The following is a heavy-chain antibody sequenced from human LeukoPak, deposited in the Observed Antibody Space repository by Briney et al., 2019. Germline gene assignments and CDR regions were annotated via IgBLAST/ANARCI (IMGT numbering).Heavy chain of an antibody. D-gene: IGHD6-6*01. J-gene: IGHJ1*01. CDR1: GGSISTYY. Sequence: PSETLSLTCTVSGGSISTYYWNWIRQPPGKGLEWIGYIYHSGSTNYNPSLQSRVTISVDTSKNQFSLNLNSVTAADTAVYYCARGGAARLHFQNWGQGALVTVSS. V-gene: IGHV4-59*01. CDR2: IYHSGST. CDR3: ARGGAARLHFQN.